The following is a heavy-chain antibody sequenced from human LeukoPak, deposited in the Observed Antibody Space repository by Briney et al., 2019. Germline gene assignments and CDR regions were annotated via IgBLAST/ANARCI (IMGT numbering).Heavy chain of an antibody. Sequence: GGSLRLSCAASGFTFSSYDMHWVRQATGKGLEWVSAIGTAGDTYYPGSVKGRFTISRENAKNSLYLQMNSLRAGDTAVYYCARAHHYGDYPPLDYWGQGTLVTVSS. CDR3: ARAHHYGDYPPLDY. CDR1: GFTFSSYD. CDR2: IGTAGDT. J-gene: IGHJ4*02. V-gene: IGHV3-13*01. D-gene: IGHD4-17*01.